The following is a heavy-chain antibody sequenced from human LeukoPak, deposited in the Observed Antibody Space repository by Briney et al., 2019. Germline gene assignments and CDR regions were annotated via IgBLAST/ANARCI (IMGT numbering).Heavy chain of an antibody. CDR3: APYCSGGSCYGVDY. D-gene: IGHD2-15*01. Sequence: PGGSLRLSCAASGFTFSSYAMSWVRQAPGKGLEWVSAISGSGGSTYYADSAKGRFTISRDNSKNTLYLQMNSLRAEDTAVYYCAPYCSGGSCYGVDYWGQGTLVTVSS. CDR1: GFTFSSYA. J-gene: IGHJ4*02. CDR2: ISGSGGST. V-gene: IGHV3-23*01.